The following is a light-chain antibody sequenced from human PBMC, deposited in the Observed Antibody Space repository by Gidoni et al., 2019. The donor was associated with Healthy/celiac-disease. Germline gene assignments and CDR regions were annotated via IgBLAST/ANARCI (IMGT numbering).Light chain of an antibody. CDR2: DVS. Sequence: QSALTQPASVSGSPGQAITLSCTGTSSDVGGYNYVSWSQQHPGKAPKLMIYDVSNRPSGVSNRFSGSKSGNTASLTISGLQAEDEADYYCSSYTSSSTYVVFGGGTKLTVL. CDR3: SSYTSSSTYVV. V-gene: IGLV2-14*03. CDR1: SSDVGGYNY. J-gene: IGLJ2*01.